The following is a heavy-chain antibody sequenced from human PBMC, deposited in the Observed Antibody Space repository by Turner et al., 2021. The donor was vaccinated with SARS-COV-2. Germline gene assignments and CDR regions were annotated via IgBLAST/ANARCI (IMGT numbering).Heavy chain of an antibody. CDR3: ARGGDHRKSGVV. Sequence: QVQLQQWGAVPCKPSETLSLICAVNGGSLSGYYWTWSRQTPGKGLEWIGEVHPYGTTYDRPSIKSRVSMSVDTSKNQFSMKLNSVTDEDTAFYYCARGGDHRKSGVVWGQGTLVTVSS. D-gene: IGHD3-3*01. V-gene: IGHV4-34*01. CDR2: VHPYGTT. J-gene: IGHJ4*02. CDR1: GGSLSGYY.